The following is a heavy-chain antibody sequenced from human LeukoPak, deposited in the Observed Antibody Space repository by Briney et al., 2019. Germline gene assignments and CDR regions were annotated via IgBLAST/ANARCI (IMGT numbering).Heavy chain of an antibody. J-gene: IGHJ5*02. Sequence: SETLSLTCTVSGGSISNYYWNWIRQPPGKGLQWVGYVSYSGSTNYNPSLRSRVTMSVDTSKNQFSLKLSSVTAADTAVYYCARGKTAYPFDPWGQGTLVTVSS. CDR1: GGSISNYY. CDR3: ARGKTAYPFDP. V-gene: IGHV4-59*12. CDR2: VSYSGST.